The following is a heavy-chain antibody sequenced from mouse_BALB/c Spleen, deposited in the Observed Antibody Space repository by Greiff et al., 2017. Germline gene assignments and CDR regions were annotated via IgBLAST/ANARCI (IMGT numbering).Heavy chain of an antibody. CDR2: ISTYYGDA. CDR1: GYTFTDYA. CDR3: ARVGPATHFDY. D-gene: IGHD1-2*01. Sequence: QVQLQQSGAELVRPGVSVKISCKGSGYTFTDYAMHWVKQSHAKSLEWIGVISTYYGDASYNQKFKGKATMTEDKSSSTAYMELARLTSEDSAIYYCARVGPATHFDYWGQGTTLTVSS. V-gene: IGHV1S137*01. J-gene: IGHJ2*01.